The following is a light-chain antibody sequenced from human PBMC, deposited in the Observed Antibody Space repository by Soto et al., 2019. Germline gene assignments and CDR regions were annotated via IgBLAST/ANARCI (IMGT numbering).Light chain of an antibody. Sequence: AIQVTQSLSSLYASVGDSVNITCRTSQGIRSALGWNQQKPGKVPKLLIYAASTLRSGVPSRFSGSGSGRDFTLTISSLQPEDFATYYCLLDYSYFWAFGQGTKV. CDR3: LLDYSYFWA. V-gene: IGKV1-6*01. CDR1: QGIRSA. CDR2: AAS. J-gene: IGKJ1*01.